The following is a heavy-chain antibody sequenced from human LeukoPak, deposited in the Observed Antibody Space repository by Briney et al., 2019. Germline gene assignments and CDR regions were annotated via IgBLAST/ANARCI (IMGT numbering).Heavy chain of an antibody. D-gene: IGHD3-22*01. CDR1: GFTFSSYS. CDR3: ARDRGYYDSSGYHCFDY. V-gene: IGHV3-21*01. J-gene: IGHJ4*02. Sequence: GGSLRLSCAASGFTFSSYSMNWVRQAPGKGLEWVSSISSSSSYIYYADSVKGRFTISRDNAKNSLYLQMNSLRAEDTVVYYCARDRGYYDSSGYHCFDYWGQGTLVTVSS. CDR2: ISSSSSYI.